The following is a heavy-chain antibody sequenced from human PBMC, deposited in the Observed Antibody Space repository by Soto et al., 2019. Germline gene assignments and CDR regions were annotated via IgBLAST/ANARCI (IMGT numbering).Heavy chain of an antibody. Sequence: SVKVSCKTSGFTLSSSAVQWVRQTRGQRLEWIGWIVAGSGDTHYAQRFQERVTLTRDMSTSTAYLELSSLRSEDTAVYYGAADPYYYDSSNYYSFDHWGQGIMVTVSS. CDR3: AADPYYYDSSNYYSFDH. V-gene: IGHV1-58*01. D-gene: IGHD3-22*01. CDR1: GFTLSSSA. J-gene: IGHJ4*02. CDR2: IVAGSGDT.